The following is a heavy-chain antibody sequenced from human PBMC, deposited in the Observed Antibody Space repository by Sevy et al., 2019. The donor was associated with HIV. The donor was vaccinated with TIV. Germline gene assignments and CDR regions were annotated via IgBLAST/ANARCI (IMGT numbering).Heavy chain of an antibody. CDR2: ISGSGGST. Sequence: GGSLRLSCAASGFTFSSYAMSWVRQAPGKGLEWVSAISGSGGSTYYADSVKGRFTISRDNSKNTLYLQMNSLRAEDTAVYYCAKHLGPYYYDSSEGLDYWGQGTLVTVSS. CDR3: AKHLGPYYYDSSEGLDY. D-gene: IGHD3-22*01. J-gene: IGHJ4*02. V-gene: IGHV3-23*01. CDR1: GFTFSSYA.